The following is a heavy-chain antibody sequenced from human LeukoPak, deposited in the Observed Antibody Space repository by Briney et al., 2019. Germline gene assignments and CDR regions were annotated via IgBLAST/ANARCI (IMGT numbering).Heavy chain of an antibody. Sequence: ASVKVSCKASGYTFTGYYMHWVRQAPGQGLEWMGWINPNSGGTNYAQKFQGRVTMTRDTSISTAYVELSRLRSDDTAVYYCARGMIVLMVYARGMDDWGQGTTVTVSS. D-gene: IGHD2-8*01. CDR2: INPNSGGT. CDR1: GYTFTGYY. V-gene: IGHV1-2*02. CDR3: ARGMIVLMVYARGMDD. J-gene: IGHJ6*02.